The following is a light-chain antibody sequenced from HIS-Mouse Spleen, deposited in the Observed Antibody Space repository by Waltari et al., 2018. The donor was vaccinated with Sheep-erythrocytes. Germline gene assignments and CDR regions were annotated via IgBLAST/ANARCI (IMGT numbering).Light chain of an antibody. CDR3: LQDYNYPYT. Sequence: AIQMTQSPSSLSASVGDRVTITCRASQGIRNDLGWYQQKPGKAPKLLIYAASSLQSWVPARFSGSGSGTDFTLTISSLQPEDFATYYCLQDYNYPYTFGQGTKLEIK. J-gene: IGKJ2*01. CDR2: AAS. V-gene: IGKV1-6*01. CDR1: QGIRND.